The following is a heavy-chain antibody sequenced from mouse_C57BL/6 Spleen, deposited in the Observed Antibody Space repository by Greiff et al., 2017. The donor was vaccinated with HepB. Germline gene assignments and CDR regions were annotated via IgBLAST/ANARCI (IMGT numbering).Heavy chain of an antibody. D-gene: IGHD1-1*01. V-gene: IGHV14-2*01. CDR1: GFNIKDYY. CDR3: ARYITTVGDWYFDV. J-gene: IGHJ1*03. Sequence: EVKLQQSGAELVKPGASVKLSCTASGFNIKDYYMHWVKQWTEQGLEWIGRIDPEDGETKYAPKFQVKATITADTTSNNAYLQLSSLTSEDTAVYYCARYITTVGDWYFDVWGTGTTVTVSS. CDR2: IDPEDGET.